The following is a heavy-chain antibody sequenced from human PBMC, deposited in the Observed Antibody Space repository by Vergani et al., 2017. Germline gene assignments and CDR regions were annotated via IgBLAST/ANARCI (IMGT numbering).Heavy chain of an antibody. D-gene: IGHD3-10*01. CDR3: ARGDDLRVSGSWGAFDI. CDR1: GGSISSGGYY. CDR2: IYYSGST. J-gene: IGHJ3*02. V-gene: IGHV4-31*03. Sequence: QVQLQESGPGLVKPSQTLSLTCTVSGGSISSGGYYWSWIRQHPGKGREWIGYIYYSGSTYYNPSLKSRFTISVDTSKNQFSLKLSSVTAADTAVYYCARGDDLRVSGSWGAFDIWGQGTMVTVSS.